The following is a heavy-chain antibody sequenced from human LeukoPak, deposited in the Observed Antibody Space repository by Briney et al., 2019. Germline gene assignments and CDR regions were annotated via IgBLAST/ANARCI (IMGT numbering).Heavy chain of an antibody. J-gene: IGHJ5*01. D-gene: IGHD5-24*01. CDR3: AKIATPNTNNGFDP. CDR2: INHSGST. CDR1: GGSFSVYY. Sequence: PSETLSLTCTVCGGSFSVYYWIWIRQPPGKGLVWIGEINHSGSTNYTASVKSRVTISVDTSKNQFSLKLSSVTAADTAVYYCAKIATPNTNNGFDPWGQGTLVTVSS. V-gene: IGHV4-34*01.